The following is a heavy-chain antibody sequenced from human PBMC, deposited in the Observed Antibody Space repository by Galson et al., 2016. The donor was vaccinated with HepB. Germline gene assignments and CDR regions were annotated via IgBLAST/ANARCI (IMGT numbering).Heavy chain of an antibody. Sequence: SLRLSCAASGFNFNIFAMHWVRQAPGKGLEWVAVIWYDGYYKYYGDSVKGRFTISRDNSENTLYLQMDSLTTEDTAVYYCARTAKLSSSGHYLDYWGQGTLVTVPS. CDR2: IWYDGYYK. J-gene: IGHJ4*02. CDR1: GFNFNIFA. V-gene: IGHV3-33*01. D-gene: IGHD1-1*01. CDR3: ARTAKLSSSGHYLDY.